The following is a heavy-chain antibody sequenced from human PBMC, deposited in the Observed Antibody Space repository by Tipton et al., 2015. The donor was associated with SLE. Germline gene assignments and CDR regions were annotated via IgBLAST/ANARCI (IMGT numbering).Heavy chain of an antibody. CDR2: IHYSERT. Sequence: TLSLTCTASSGSISSSTYYWGWIRQPPGKGLEWIARIHYSERTYYTPSLKSRATISIDTSKNQFSLKLSSVTAADTAMYFCASLYDFWSGFYCDSWGQGTLVTVSS. CDR1: SGSISSSTYY. D-gene: IGHD3-3*01. J-gene: IGHJ5*01. CDR3: ASLYDFWSGFYCDS. V-gene: IGHV4-39*07.